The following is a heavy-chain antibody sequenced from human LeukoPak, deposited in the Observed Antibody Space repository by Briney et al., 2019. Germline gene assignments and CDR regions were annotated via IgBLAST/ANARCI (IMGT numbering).Heavy chain of an antibody. J-gene: IGHJ5*02. Sequence: EASVKVSCKASGYTFTSYGISWVRQAPGQGLEWMGWISAYNGNTNYAQKLQGRVTMTTDTSTSTAYMELRSLRSDDTAVYYCARGSRGSSWYPIDPWGQGTLVTVSS. CDR3: ARGSRGSSWYPIDP. D-gene: IGHD6-13*01. V-gene: IGHV1-18*01. CDR1: GYTFTSYG. CDR2: ISAYNGNT.